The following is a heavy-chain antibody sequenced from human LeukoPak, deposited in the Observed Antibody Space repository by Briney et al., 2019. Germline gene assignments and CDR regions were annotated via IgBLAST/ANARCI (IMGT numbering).Heavy chain of an antibody. CDR3: AKDHGSSWYRIDFDY. CDR2: ISGSGGST. V-gene: IGHV3-23*01. J-gene: IGHJ4*02. Sequence: GGSLRLSCAASGFTFSSYGMHWVRQAPGKGLEWVSAISGSGGSTYYADSVKGRFTISRDNSKNTLYLQMNSLRAEDTAVYYCAKDHGSSWYRIDFDYWGQGTLVTVSS. CDR1: GFTFSSYG. D-gene: IGHD6-13*01.